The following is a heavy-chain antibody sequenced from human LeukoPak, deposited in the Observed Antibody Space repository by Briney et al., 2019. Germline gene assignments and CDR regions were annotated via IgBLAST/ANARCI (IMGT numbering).Heavy chain of an antibody. Sequence: GGSLRLSCAASGFTFIDYYMSGIRQAPGKGLEWVSYISSSGSTIYYADSVKGRFTISRDNAKNSLYLQMNSLRAEDTAVYYCARDVAEGMYYFDYWGQGTLVTVSS. V-gene: IGHV3-11*01. CDR3: ARDVAEGMYYFDY. D-gene: IGHD6-19*01. CDR1: GFTFIDYY. CDR2: ISSSGSTI. J-gene: IGHJ4*02.